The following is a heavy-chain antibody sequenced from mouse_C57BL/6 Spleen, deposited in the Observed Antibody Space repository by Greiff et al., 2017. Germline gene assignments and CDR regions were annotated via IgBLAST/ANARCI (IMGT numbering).Heavy chain of an antibody. CDR1: GFTFSSYA. D-gene: IGHD1-1*01. Sequence: EVQLQESGEGLVKPGGSLKLSCAASGFTFSSYAMSWVRQTPEKRLEWVAYISSGGDYIYYADTVKGRFTISRDNARNTLYLQMSSLKSEDTAMYYCTRDPGSSYWYFDVWGTGTTVTVSS. J-gene: IGHJ1*03. CDR3: TRDPGSSYWYFDV. CDR2: ISSGGDYI. V-gene: IGHV5-9-1*02.